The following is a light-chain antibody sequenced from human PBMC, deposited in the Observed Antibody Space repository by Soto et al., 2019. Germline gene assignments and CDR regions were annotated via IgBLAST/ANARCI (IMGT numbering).Light chain of an antibody. CDR3: QQYNYWPT. CDR2: GAS. J-gene: IGKJ1*01. Sequence: EIVMTQSPATLSVSLGERATLSCRASQSVSTNLAWYQQKPGQAPRLLIYGASTRATGIPARFSGSGSGTEFTLTISSLQSEDFGVYYCQQYNYWPTFGQGTKVEIK. V-gene: IGKV3-15*01. CDR1: QSVSTN.